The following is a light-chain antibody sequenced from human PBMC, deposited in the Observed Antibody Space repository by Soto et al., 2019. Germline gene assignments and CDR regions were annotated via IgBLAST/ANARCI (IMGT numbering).Light chain of an antibody. CDR2: DVS. CDR3: VAWDSSLSAVV. J-gene: IGLJ2*01. V-gene: IGLV2-11*01. Sequence: QSVLTQPRSVSGSPGQSVTISCTGTSSDVGGYNYVSWYQQHPGKAPKLMIYDVSKRPSGVPDRFSGSKSGNTASLTISGLQAEDEADYYCVAWDSSLSAVVFGGGTKLTVL. CDR1: SSDVGGYNY.